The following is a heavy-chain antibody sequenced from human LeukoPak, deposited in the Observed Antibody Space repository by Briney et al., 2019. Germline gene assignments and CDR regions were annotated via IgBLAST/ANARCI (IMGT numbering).Heavy chain of an antibody. Sequence: GGSLRLSCAASGFTFSSYSMNWVRQAPGKGLEWVSSISSSSSYIYYADSVKGRFTISRDNAKNSLYLQMNSLRAEDTAVYYCARCPSRSPISSIAARRAFIGWFDPWGQGTLVTVSS. V-gene: IGHV3-21*01. D-gene: IGHD6-6*01. CDR2: ISSSSSYI. CDR1: GFTFSSYS. CDR3: ARCPSRSPISSIAARRAFIGWFDP. J-gene: IGHJ5*02.